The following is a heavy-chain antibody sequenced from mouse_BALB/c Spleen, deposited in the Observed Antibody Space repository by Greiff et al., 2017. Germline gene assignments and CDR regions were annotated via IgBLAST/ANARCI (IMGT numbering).Heavy chain of an antibody. D-gene: IGHD1-1*02. CDR3: ARDNRGGKDY. Sequence: DVKLVESGGGLVQPGGSLRLSCATSGFTFTDYYMSWVRQPPGKALEWLGFIRNKANGYTTEYSASVKGRFTISRDNSQSILYLQMNTLRAEDSATYYCARDNRGGKDYWGQGTTLTVSS. J-gene: IGHJ2*01. V-gene: IGHV7-3*02. CDR2: IRNKANGYTT. CDR1: GFTFTDYY.